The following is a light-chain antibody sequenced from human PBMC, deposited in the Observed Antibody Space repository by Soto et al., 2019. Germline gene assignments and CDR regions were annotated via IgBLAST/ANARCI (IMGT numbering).Light chain of an antibody. V-gene: IGKV3-15*01. CDR3: HQYKNWRT. Sequence: DIVMTQSPLSLPVTLGQPATLSCRASQSVSSNLAWYQQKPGQAPRLLIYGASTRAAGIPARFSGSGSGTDFTLTISSLQSEDLAVYYCHQYKNWRTFGQGTKVDIK. CDR1: QSVSSN. CDR2: GAS. J-gene: IGKJ1*01.